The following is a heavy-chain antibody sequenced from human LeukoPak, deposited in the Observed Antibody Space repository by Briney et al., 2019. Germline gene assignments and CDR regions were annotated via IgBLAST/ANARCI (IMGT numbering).Heavy chain of an antibody. CDR3: TRDNDILTGYPTNDY. J-gene: IGHJ4*02. D-gene: IGHD3-9*01. CDR2: IRSRAYGGTT. Sequence: PGGSLRLSCTASGFTFGDYAMDWVRQAPGKGLEWVSFIRSRAYGGTTEYAASVKGRFTISRDDSKSTAYLQMNSLKTEDTAVYYCTRDNDILTGYPTNDYWGQGTLVTVSS. V-gene: IGHV3-49*04. CDR1: GFTFGDYA.